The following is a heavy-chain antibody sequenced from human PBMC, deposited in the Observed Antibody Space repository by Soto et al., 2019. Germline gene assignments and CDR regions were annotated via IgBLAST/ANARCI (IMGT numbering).Heavy chain of an antibody. Sequence: QVQLQESGPGLVKPSQTLSLTCTVSGGSISSGDYYWSWIRQPPGKGLEWIGYIYYSGSTYYNPSLKSRVTISVDTSKNQFSLKLSSVTAADTAVYYCAREVRDYVWGSYRPGRGMDVWGQGTTVTVSS. D-gene: IGHD3-16*02. CDR1: GGSISSGDYY. V-gene: IGHV4-30-4*01. J-gene: IGHJ6*02. CDR3: AREVRDYVWGSYRPGRGMDV. CDR2: IYYSGST.